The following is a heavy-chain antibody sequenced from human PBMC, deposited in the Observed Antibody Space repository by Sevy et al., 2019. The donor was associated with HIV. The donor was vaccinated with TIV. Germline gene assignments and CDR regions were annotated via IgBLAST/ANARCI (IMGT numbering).Heavy chain of an antibody. D-gene: IGHD3-16*01. CDR2: MRKDGLTT. CDR1: IFTFNIYG. V-gene: IGHV3-30*02. CDR3: TRETTYYDASGPVPGDI. J-gene: IGHJ3*02. Sequence: GGSLRLSCAASIFTFNIYGMQWVRQAPGKGLEWVAYMRKDGLTTYYAGSVKGRFTISRDSSKNTLYLQMNSLRIEDAALYYCTRETTYYDASGPVPGDIWGQGTMVTVSS.